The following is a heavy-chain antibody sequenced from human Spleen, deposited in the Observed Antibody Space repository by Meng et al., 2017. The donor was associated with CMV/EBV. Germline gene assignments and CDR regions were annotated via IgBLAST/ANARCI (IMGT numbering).Heavy chain of an antibody. V-gene: IGHV3-48*03. CDR3: ARDDFATNAFDI. Sequence: GESLKISCAASGFTFSSYEMNWVRQAPGKGLEWVAFITGSGSATFYADSVKGRFTISRDNAKNSLYLQMDSLRADDTGLYYCARDDFATNAFDIWGQGTMVTVSS. J-gene: IGHJ3*02. D-gene: IGHD5-12*01. CDR2: ITGSGSAT. CDR1: GFTFSSYE.